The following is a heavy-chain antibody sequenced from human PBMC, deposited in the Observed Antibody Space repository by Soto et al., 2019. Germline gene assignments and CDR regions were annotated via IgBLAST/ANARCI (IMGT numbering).Heavy chain of an antibody. CDR3: ARERVYSGYDSGWFDP. D-gene: IGHD5-12*01. J-gene: IGHJ5*02. CDR2: ISSSSSTI. CDR1: GFTFSSYS. Sequence: GGSLRLSCAASGFTFSSYSMNWVRQAPGKGLEWVSYISSSSSTIYYADSVKGRFTISRDNAKNSLYLQMNSLRAEDTAVYYCARERVYSGYDSGWFDPWGQGTLVTVCS. V-gene: IGHV3-48*01.